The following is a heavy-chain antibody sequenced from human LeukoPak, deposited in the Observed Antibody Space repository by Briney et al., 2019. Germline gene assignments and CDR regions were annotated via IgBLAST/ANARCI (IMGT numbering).Heavy chain of an antibody. CDR3: AREDVVLVDAVRYYYYGMDV. CDR2: INPSCGST. J-gene: IGHJ6*02. V-gene: IGHV1-46*01. Sequence: ASVNVSCKASGYNFISYYMHWARHAPGQGLEWMGIINPSCGSTSYAQKFQDSVTMTRDTATSTVYLELSSLQSEATAVYYCAREDVVLVDAVRYYYYGMDVWGQGTTVTVSS. D-gene: IGHD2-8*01. CDR1: GYNFISYY.